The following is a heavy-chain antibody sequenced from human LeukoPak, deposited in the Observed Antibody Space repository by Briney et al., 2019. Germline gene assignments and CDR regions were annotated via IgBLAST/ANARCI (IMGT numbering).Heavy chain of an antibody. CDR3: AKQGGDY. Sequence: GGSLRLSCAASGFTFSSYAMSWVRQAPGKGLEWVSAISGSGGSTYSADSVKGRFTISRDNTKTTLDLKTHSLRAEETAVYYCAKQGGDYWGQGTLVTVSS. J-gene: IGHJ4*02. CDR2: ISGSGGST. CDR1: GFTFSSYA. D-gene: IGHD3-16*01. V-gene: IGHV3-23*01.